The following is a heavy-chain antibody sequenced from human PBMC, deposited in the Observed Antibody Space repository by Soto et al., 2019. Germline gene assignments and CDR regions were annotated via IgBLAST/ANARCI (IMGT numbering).Heavy chain of an antibody. D-gene: IGHD3-10*01. CDR3: ARALGFGESIDY. V-gene: IGHV4-31*03. CDR2: IYYSGST. J-gene: IGHJ4*02. Sequence: LTCTVSGGSISSGGYYWSWIRQHPGKGLEWIGYIYYSGSTYYNPSLKSRVTISVDTSKNQFSLKLSSVTAADTAVYYCARALGFGESIDYWGQGTLVTVSS. CDR1: GGSISSGGYY.